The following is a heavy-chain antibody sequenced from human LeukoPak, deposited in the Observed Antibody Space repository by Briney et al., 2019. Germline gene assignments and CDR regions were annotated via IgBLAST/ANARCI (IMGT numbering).Heavy chain of an antibody. J-gene: IGHJ4*02. V-gene: IGHV3-7*03. CDR3: AKEGRSLQTG. CDR1: GLMFSSNW. Sequence: GGSLRLSCAASGLMFSSNWMSWVRLDPGTGLEWVANIKEDGTETYYVDSVKGRFTISRDNAKNSLYLQMNSLRVEDTAVYYGAKEGRSLQTGWGQGILVTVSS. CDR2: IKEDGTET. D-gene: IGHD1-14*01.